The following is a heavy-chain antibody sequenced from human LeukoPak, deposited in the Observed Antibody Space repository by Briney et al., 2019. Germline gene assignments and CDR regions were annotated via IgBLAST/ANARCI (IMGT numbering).Heavy chain of an antibody. CDR3: ARDRSYGYDYYYYMDV. V-gene: IGHV3-21*01. Sequence: GGSLRLSCAASGFTFSSYSMSWVRQAPGKGLEWVSSISSSSSYIYYADSVKGRFTISRDNAKNSLYLQMNSLRAEDTAVHYCARDRSYGYDYYYYMDVWGKGTTVTVSS. J-gene: IGHJ6*03. D-gene: IGHD5-18*01. CDR2: ISSSSSYI. CDR1: GFTFSSYS.